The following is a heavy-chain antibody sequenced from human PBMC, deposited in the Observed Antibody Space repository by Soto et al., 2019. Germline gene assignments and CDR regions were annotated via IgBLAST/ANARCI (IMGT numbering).Heavy chain of an antibody. D-gene: IGHD1-26*01. J-gene: IGHJ4*02. Sequence: GGSLRLSCAASGFTFSNYGMHWVRQAPGKGLEWVAVISYDGSNKYYADSVKGRFIISRDNSKNTLYLQMNSLRAEDTAVYYCAKDRRSGSPREKNPDFWGQGTLVTVSS. CDR2: ISYDGSNK. CDR1: GFTFSNYG. CDR3: AKDRRSGSPREKNPDF. V-gene: IGHV3-30*18.